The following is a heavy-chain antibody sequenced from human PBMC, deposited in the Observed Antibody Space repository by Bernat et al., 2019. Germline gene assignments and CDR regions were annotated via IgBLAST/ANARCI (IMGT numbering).Heavy chain of an antibody. D-gene: IGHD2-15*01. CDR2: ISGSGTRT. CDR3: AKKSARDCSGGSCDGLNN. CDR1: GFTFSDYA. J-gene: IGHJ4*02. Sequence: VQLLESGGGLEQPGGSLKLSCAASGFTFSDYAMSWVRQAPGKGLEWVSGISGSGTRTYFGDSVKGRFTISRDNSKNTLYLQMNSLRAEDTAVYYCAKKSARDCSGGSCDGLNNWGQGTLVTVSS. V-gene: IGHV3-23*01.